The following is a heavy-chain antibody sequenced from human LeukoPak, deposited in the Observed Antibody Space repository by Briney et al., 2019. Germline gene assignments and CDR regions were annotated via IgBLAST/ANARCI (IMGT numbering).Heavy chain of an antibody. CDR3: ARAVAGPLLGY. J-gene: IGHJ4*02. Sequence: SETLSLTCTASGGSISSYYWSWIRQPPGKGLEWIGYIYYSGSTNYNPSLKSRVTISVDTSKNQFSLKLSSVTAADTAVYYCARAVAGPLLGYWGQGTLVTVS. CDR1: GGSISSYY. D-gene: IGHD6-19*01. V-gene: IGHV4-59*08. CDR2: IYYSGST.